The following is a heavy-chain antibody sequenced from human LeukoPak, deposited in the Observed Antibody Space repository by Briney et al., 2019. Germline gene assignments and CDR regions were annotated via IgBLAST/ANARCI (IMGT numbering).Heavy chain of an antibody. V-gene: IGHV4-34*01. Sequence: SETLSLTCAVYGGSFSGYYWSWIRQPPGKGLEWIGEINHSGSTNYNPSLKSRVTISVDTSKNQFSLKLSSVTAADTAVYYCARRVRRWYDFDYWGQGTLVTVSS. J-gene: IGHJ4*02. CDR3: ARRVRRWYDFDY. CDR1: GGSFSGYY. D-gene: IGHD6-13*01. CDR2: INHSGST.